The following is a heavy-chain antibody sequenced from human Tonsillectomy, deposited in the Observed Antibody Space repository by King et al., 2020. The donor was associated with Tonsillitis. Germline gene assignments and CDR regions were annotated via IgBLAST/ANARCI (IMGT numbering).Heavy chain of an antibody. V-gene: IGHV3-21*01. Sequence: QLVQSGGGLVKPGGSLRLACTGSDFTFSYYDMHWVRQAPGKGLEWLSYVSSGDSHTDYGRSMEDRFTIYRDNGARSLFLQLTSLRAEDTAVYFCAGSSTLRTPRYRYGLDVWGRGTTVTVS. CDR1: DFTFSYYD. CDR2: VSSGDSHT. CDR3: AGSSTLRTPRYRYGLDV. J-gene: IGHJ6*02. D-gene: IGHD3-16*02.